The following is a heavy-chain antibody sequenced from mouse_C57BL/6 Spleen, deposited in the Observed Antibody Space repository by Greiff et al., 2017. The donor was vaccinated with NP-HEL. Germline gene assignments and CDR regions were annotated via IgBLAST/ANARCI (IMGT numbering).Heavy chain of an antibody. Sequence: EVMLVESGEGLVKPGGSLKLSCAASGFTFSSYAMSWVRQTPEKRLEWVAYISSGGDYIYYADTVKGRFTISRDNARNTLYLQMSSLKSEDTAMYYCTRENYYGPHYYAMDYWGQGTSVTVSS. V-gene: IGHV5-9-1*02. CDR1: GFTFSSYA. CDR3: TRENYYGPHYYAMDY. D-gene: IGHD1-1*01. J-gene: IGHJ4*01. CDR2: ISSGGDYI.